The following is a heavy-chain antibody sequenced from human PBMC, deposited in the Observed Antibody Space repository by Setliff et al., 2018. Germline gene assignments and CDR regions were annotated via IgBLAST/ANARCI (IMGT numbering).Heavy chain of an antibody. V-gene: IGHV3-48*04. J-gene: IGHJ4*02. CDR1: GFTFSTYG. CDR3: VRDTTSGWMLTN. Sequence: GGSLRLSCAASGFTFSTYGLNWVRQDPGKGLEWISYLNNDGTTIYYADSVRGRFTISRDNARDSLYLQMNSLRAEDTAVYYCVRDTTSGWMLTNWGQGTLVTVSS. D-gene: IGHD6-25*01. CDR2: LNNDGTTI.